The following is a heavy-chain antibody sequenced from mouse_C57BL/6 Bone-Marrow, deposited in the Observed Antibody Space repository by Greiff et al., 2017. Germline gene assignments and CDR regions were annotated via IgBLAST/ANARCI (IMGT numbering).Heavy chain of an antibody. CDR1: GYTFTSYW. J-gene: IGHJ4*01. CDR3: ARMDY. CDR2: IDPSDSYT. Sequence: QVQLQQPGAELVRPGTSVKLSCKASGYTFTSYWMHWVKQRPGQGLEWIGVIDPSDSYTNYNQKFKGKATLTVDTSSSTAYMQLRSLTSEDSAVYYCARMDYWGQGTSVTVSS. V-gene: IGHV1-59*01.